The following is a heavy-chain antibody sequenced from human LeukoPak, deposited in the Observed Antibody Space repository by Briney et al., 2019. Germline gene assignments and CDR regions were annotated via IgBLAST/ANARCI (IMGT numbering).Heavy chain of an antibody. Sequence: PGGSLRLSCAASGFTFSDYYMSWIRQAPGKGLEWVSYISSSGSTIYYADSVKGRFTISRDNAKNSLYLQMSSLRAEDTAVYYCARGLGHRNCGGDCYTMEEAFDIWGQGTMVTVSS. V-gene: IGHV3-11*04. J-gene: IGHJ3*02. CDR1: GFTFSDYY. D-gene: IGHD2-21*02. CDR2: ISSSGSTI. CDR3: ARGLGHRNCGGDCYTMEEAFDI.